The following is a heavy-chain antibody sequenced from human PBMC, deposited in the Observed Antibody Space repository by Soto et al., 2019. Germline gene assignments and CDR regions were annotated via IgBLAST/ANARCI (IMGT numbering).Heavy chain of an antibody. V-gene: IGHV3-53*01. CDR2: IYSGGST. CDR1: GFTCSSYD. D-gene: IGHD5-12*01. CDR3: ARDGGHGYNHLYYGMDV. J-gene: IGHJ6*02. Sequence: GGSLRLSCAASGFTCSSYDMSWVRQAPGKGLEWVSVIYSGGSTYYADSVKGRFTISRDNSKNTLYLQMNSLRAEDTAVYYCARDGGHGYNHLYYGMDVWGQGTTVTVSS.